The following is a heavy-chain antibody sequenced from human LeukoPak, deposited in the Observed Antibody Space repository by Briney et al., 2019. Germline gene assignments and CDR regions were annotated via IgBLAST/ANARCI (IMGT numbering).Heavy chain of an antibody. CDR2: IFPGDSDT. J-gene: IGHJ5*02. CDR1: GYSFTRYW. D-gene: IGHD1-14*01. CDR3: ARSITEQWFDP. V-gene: IGHV5-51*01. Sequence: GESLKISCKGSGYSFTRYWIGWVRQMPGKGLEWMGIIFPGDSDTRYSPSFQGQVTISADKSISTAYLQWSSLKASDTAIYYCARSITEQWFDPWGQGTLVPVSS.